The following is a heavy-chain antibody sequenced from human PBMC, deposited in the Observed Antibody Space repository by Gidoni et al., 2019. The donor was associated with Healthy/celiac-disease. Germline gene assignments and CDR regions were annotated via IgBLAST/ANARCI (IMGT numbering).Heavy chain of an antibody. CDR2: ISYDGSNK. D-gene: IGHD5-18*01. CDR1: GFNFSSYA. J-gene: IGHJ4*02. V-gene: IGHV3-30*04. CDR3: ARVRIQLWSSLDY. Sequence: QVQLVESGGGVVQPGRSLSLSCAASGFNFSSYAMHWVRQAPGKGLEWVAVISYDGSNKYYADSVKGRFTISRDNSKNTLYLQMNSLRAEDTAVYYCARVRIQLWSSLDYWGQGTLVTVSS.